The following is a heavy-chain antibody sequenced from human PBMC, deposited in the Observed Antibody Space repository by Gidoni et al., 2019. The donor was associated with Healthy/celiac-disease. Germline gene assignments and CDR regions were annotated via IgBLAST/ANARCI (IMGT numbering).Heavy chain of an antibody. V-gene: IGHV4-59*01. J-gene: IGHJ2*01. Sequence: QVQLQESGPGLVKPSETLSLTCTVSGGSISSSYWSWIRPPPGKGLEGIGYIYYSGSTNYNPSLKSRVTISVDTSKNQFSLKVSSVTAADTAVYYCAREIIRGYSGDVGYFDLWGRGTLVTVSS. CDR2: IYYSGST. CDR3: AREIIRGYSGDVGYFDL. D-gene: IGHD5-12*01. CDR1: GGSISSSY.